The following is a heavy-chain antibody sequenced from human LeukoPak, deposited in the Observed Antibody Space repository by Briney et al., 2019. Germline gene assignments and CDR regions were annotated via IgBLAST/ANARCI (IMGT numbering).Heavy chain of an antibody. J-gene: IGHJ3*01. V-gene: IGHV3-64*04. CDR3: AKLGYSSGWYDFQIDAFDF. Sequence: GGSLRLSCSASGFTFSSYAMHWVRQAPGKGLEYVSAISSNGGSTYYADSVKGRFTISRDNSKNTLYLQMNSLRAEDTAVYYCAKLGYSSGWYDFQIDAFDFWGQGTMVTVSS. CDR2: ISSNGGST. D-gene: IGHD6-19*01. CDR1: GFTFSSYA.